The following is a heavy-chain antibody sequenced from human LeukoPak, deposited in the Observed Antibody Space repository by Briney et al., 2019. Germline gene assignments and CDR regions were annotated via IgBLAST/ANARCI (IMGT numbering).Heavy chain of an antibody. Sequence: ASVKISCKAAGYTFTGYYMHWVRQAPGQGLEWMGWINPNSGGTNYAQKFQGRVTMTRDTSISTAYMELSRLRSDDTAVYYCARVEDIVVVPAAKFDPWGQGTLVTVSS. CDR2: INPNSGGT. D-gene: IGHD2-2*01. CDR3: ARVEDIVVVPAAKFDP. V-gene: IGHV1-2*02. CDR1: GYTFTGYY. J-gene: IGHJ5*02.